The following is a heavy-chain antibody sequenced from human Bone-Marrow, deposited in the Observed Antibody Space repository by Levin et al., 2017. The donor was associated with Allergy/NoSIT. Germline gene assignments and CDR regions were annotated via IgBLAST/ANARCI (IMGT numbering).Heavy chain of an antibody. J-gene: IGHJ4*02. CDR2: ISPNTIDT. D-gene: IGHD1-26*01. Sequence: GESLKISCKASGYTFTGYYMHWVRQAPGQGLEWMGRISPNTIDTDYAQKFRGRVTMTRVTSSSTAYMELSRLTSDDTAVYYCARGVGLFDYWGQGTLINVSS. CDR3: ARGVGLFDY. V-gene: IGHV1-2*06. CDR1: GYTFTGYY.